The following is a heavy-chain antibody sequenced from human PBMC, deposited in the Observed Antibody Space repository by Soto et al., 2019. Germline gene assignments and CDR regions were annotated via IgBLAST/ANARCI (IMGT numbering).Heavy chain of an antibody. CDR2: ISYDGSNK. D-gene: IGHD3-3*01. Sequence: GGSLRLSCAASGFTFSSYAMHWVRQAPGKGLEWVAVISYDGSNKYYADSVKGRFTISRDNSKNTLYLQMNSLRAEDTAVYYCASTLRFLEWLFPYYYYGMDVWGQGTTVTVSS. CDR3: ASTLRFLEWLFPYYYYGMDV. CDR1: GFTFSSYA. V-gene: IGHV3-30-3*01. J-gene: IGHJ6*02.